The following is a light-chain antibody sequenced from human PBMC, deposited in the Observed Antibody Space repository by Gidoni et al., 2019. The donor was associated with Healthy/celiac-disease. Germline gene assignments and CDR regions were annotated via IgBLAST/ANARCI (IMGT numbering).Light chain of an antibody. V-gene: IGLV1-44*01. J-gene: IGLJ2*01. CDR3: AAWDDSLNGV. CDR2: SNN. CDR1: SSNIGSNT. Sequence: QSLLTQPPPASGTPGQRVTISCSGSSSNIGSNTVNWYQQLPVTAPKLLIYSNNQRPSGVPDRFSGSKSGTSASLAISGLQSEDEADYYCAAWDDSLNGVFGGGTKLTVL.